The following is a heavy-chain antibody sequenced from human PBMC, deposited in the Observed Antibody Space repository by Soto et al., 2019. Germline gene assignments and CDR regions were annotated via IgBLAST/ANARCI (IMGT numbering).Heavy chain of an antibody. CDR2: IIPVFGTG. Sequence: QVQLVQSGAEVKKPGSSVKVSCKASGGTFSSYAISWVRQAPGQGLEWMGGIIPVFGTGIYAQKFQGRVTITADNATNTAYMALSSLRSEDMAVYFCARVGGTGGYTYGLDYWGQGTLVTVSS. CDR1: GGTFSSYA. V-gene: IGHV1-69*06. CDR3: ARVGGTGGYTYGLDY. J-gene: IGHJ4*02. D-gene: IGHD5-18*01.